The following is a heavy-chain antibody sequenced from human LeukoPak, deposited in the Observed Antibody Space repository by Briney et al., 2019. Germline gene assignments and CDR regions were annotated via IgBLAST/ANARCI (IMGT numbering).Heavy chain of an antibody. CDR3: ARAPAAGIYYFDY. CDR1: GYIFTTYA. CDR2: ISAFNGNA. J-gene: IGHJ4*02. V-gene: IGHV1-18*01. Sequence: ASVKVSCKASGYIFTTYAITWVRQAPGQGLEWMGGISAFNGNANYAQKFQGRVTLTTDTSTRTAYMELRSLRSDDTAVYFCARAPAAGIYYFDYWGQGTLVTVSS. D-gene: IGHD6-13*01.